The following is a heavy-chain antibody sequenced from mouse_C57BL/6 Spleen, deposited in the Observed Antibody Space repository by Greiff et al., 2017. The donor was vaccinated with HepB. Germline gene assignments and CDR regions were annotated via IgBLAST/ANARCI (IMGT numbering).Heavy chain of an antibody. CDR2: IYPGDGDT. D-gene: IGHD1-1*01. CDR3: ARRGLYGSSFDY. Sequence: QVQLQQSGPELVKPGASVKISCKASGYAFSSSWMNWVKQRPGKGLEWIGRIYPGDGDTNYNGKFKGKATLTADKSSSTAYMQLSSLTSEDSAVYFCARRGLYGSSFDYWGQGTTLTVSS. V-gene: IGHV1-82*01. CDR1: GYAFSSSW. J-gene: IGHJ2*01.